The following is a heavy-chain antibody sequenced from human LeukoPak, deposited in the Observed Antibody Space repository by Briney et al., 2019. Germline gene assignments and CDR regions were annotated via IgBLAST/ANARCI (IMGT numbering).Heavy chain of an antibody. CDR1: GFTFGSYA. D-gene: IGHD2-2*01. J-gene: IGHJ6*04. Sequence: GGSLRLSCAASGFTFGSYAMNWVRQAPGKGLEWVAFIRFGGSNKYYADSVKGRFTISRDNSKNTLYLQMNSLRAEDTAVYYCAKDLQLGDIVVVPGFPMDVWGKGTTVTVSS. V-gene: IGHV3-30*02. CDR3: AKDLQLGDIVVVPGFPMDV. CDR2: IRFGGSNK.